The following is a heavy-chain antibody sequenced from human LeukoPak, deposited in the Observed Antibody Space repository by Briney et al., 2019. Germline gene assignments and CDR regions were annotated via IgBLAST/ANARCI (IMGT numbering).Heavy chain of an antibody. CDR1: GFTFRSHA. Sequence: GGSLRLSCVGSGFTFRSHAMSWVRQAPEKGLEFVSGIYENGGTTYYADSVKGRFSISRDNSKNAPYLQMDSLRGEDTAVYYCAKDFRIGYSAHFDYWGQGALVTVSS. D-gene: IGHD2-21*01. J-gene: IGHJ4*02. CDR3: AKDFRIGYSAHFDY. V-gene: IGHV3-23*01. CDR2: IYENGGTT.